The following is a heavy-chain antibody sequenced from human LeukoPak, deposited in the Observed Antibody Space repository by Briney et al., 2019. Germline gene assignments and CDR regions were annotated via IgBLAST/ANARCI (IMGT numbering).Heavy chain of an antibody. J-gene: IGHJ4*02. V-gene: IGHV1-18*01. D-gene: IGHD1-1*01. CDR2: ISANNGDT. CDR1: GYTFTSYG. Sequence: ASVKVSCKASGYTFTSYGISWVRRAPGQGLEWMGWISANNGDTDYPPKLQDRVTMTTDTYTSTAYVELRSLRSDDTAMYYCARESHETREDYWGQGTLVTVSS. CDR3: ARESHETREDY.